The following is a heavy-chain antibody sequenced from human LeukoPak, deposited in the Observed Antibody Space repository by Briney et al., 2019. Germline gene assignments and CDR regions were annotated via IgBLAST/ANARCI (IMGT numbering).Heavy chain of an antibody. CDR3: ARGGSNSPYYLDC. D-gene: IGHD1-26*01. CDR1: GFTFSSYG. Sequence: PGGSLRLSCAASGFTFSSYGMNWVRQAPGKGLEWVSSITSSGRNIYYADSLKGRFTISRDNAKNSLYLQINSLRAEDTAVYYCARGGSNSPYYLDCWGQGTLVTLSS. CDR2: ITSSGRNI. J-gene: IGHJ4*02. V-gene: IGHV3-21*01.